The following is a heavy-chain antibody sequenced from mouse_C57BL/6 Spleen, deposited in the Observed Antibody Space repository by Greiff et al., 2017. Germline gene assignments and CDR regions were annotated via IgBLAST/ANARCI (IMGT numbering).Heavy chain of an antibody. D-gene: IGHD4-1*01. CDR2: INPSSGYT. CDR3: ARASRNWDWYVDV. Sequence: QVQLQQSGAELAKPGASVKLSCKASGYTFTSYWMHWVKQRPGQGLEWIGYINPSSGYTKYNQKFKDKATLTADKASSTAYMQLSSLTYEDSAVYYCARASRNWDWYVDVWGTGTTVTVSS. V-gene: IGHV1-7*01. J-gene: IGHJ1*03. CDR1: GYTFTSYW.